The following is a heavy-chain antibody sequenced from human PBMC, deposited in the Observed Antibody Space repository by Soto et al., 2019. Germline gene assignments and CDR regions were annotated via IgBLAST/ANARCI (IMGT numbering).Heavy chain of an antibody. CDR3: VKASGGSWFDPFDS. V-gene: IGHV3-23*01. Sequence: GGSLRLSRATPWFPFFSYAMGWVPQAPAAGRGWESVTSNSGGSKDYADSVKGRFTIARDDSKNTLYLQMNSLRGDDTAVYYCVKASGGSWFDPFDSWGQGTLVTVSS. CDR2: TSNSGGSK. CDR1: WFPFFSYA. D-gene: IGHD3-10*01. J-gene: IGHJ4*02.